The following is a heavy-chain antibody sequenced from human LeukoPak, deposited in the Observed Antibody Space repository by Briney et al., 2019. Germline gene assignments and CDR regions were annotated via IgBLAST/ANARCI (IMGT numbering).Heavy chain of an antibody. D-gene: IGHD6-13*01. J-gene: IGHJ4*02. CDR2: INCGNGKT. CDR3: ARSIWYNRQYYLDY. Sequence: ASVKVSCKASGYTFNNYAMQWVRQAPGQRLEWMGWINCGNGKTKYSEKFQGRVTITRDTSATTAYMDLSSLRSEDTAVYYCARSIWYNRQYYLDYRGQGTLVTVCS. V-gene: IGHV1-3*01. CDR1: GYTFNNYA.